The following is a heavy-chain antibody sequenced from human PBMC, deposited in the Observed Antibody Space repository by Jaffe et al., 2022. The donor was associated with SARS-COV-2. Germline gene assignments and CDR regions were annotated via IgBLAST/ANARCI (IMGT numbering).Heavy chain of an antibody. Sequence: QVQLVESGGGVVQPGRSLRLSCVASGFTFTNYGMHWVRQAPGKGLEWVAVIWYDGSNKYYADSVRGRFSISRDNSKNTVYLQMNSLRAEDTAVFYCARDLTPIPAAVQGGYWFDPWGQGTLVTVSS. CDR2: IWYDGSNK. D-gene: IGHD6-13*01. CDR1: GFTFTNYG. CDR3: ARDLTPIPAAVQGGYWFDP. J-gene: IGHJ5*02. V-gene: IGHV3-33*01.